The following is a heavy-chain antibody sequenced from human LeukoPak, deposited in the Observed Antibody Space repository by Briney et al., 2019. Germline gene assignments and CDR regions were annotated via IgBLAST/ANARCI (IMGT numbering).Heavy chain of an antibody. CDR2: ISYDGSNK. Sequence: PGGSLRLSCAASGFTFSSYAMHWVRQAPGKGLEWVAVISYDGSNKYYADSVKGRSTISRDNSKNTLYLQMNSLRAEDTAVYYCARGSGPSYDFWSGYYSGFDYWGQGTLVTVSS. CDR3: ARGSGPSYDFWSGYYSGFDY. V-gene: IGHV3-30-3*01. D-gene: IGHD3-3*01. J-gene: IGHJ4*02. CDR1: GFTFSSYA.